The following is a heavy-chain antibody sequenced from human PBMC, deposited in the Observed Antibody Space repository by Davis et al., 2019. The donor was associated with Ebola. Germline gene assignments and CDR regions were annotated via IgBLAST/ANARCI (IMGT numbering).Heavy chain of an antibody. V-gene: IGHV1-18*01. J-gene: IGHJ5*02. CDR1: GYTFTSYG. D-gene: IGHD4-17*01. CDR3: ARDGLTTVSNNWFDP. Sequence: ASVKVSCKASGYTFTSYGISWVRQAPGQGLEWMGWISAYNGNTNYAQKLQGRVTMTTDTSTSTAYMELSRLRSDDTAVYYCARDGLTTVSNNWFDPWGQGTLVTVSS. CDR2: ISAYNGNT.